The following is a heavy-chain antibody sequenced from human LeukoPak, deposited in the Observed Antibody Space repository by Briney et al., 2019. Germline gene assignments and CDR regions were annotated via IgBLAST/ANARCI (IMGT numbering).Heavy chain of an antibody. V-gene: IGHV1-46*01. Sequence: ASVKVSCKASGYTFTSFYMHWVRQAPGQGLEWMGIINPNNGRTNYAQKFQGRVTMTRGTSTSSVYMELSSLRSEDTAVYYCAMTDYGDYVKYWGQGTLVTVSS. D-gene: IGHD4-17*01. CDR2: INPNNGRT. J-gene: IGHJ4*02. CDR1: GYTFTSFY. CDR3: AMTDYGDYVKY.